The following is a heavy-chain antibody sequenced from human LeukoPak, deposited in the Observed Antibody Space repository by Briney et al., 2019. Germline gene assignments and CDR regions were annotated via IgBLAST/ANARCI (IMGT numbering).Heavy chain of an antibody. V-gene: IGHV3-7*03. CDR2: IKQDGSEK. D-gene: IGHD5-12*01. CDR1: GFTWSKFW. Sequence: GGSLRLSCEASGFTWSKFWMNWARQAPGKGLEWVANIKQDGSEKRYVDSVKGRFSISRDNTKNSLYLQMSSLRAEDTAVYYCARGPNSGYSWLDPWGQGTLVTVSS. CDR3: ARGPNSGYSWLDP. J-gene: IGHJ5*02.